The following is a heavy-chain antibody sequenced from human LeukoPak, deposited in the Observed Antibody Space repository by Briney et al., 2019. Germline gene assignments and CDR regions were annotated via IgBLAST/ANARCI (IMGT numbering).Heavy chain of an antibody. CDR2: ISWNSGSI. J-gene: IGHJ4*02. V-gene: IGHV3-9*01. CDR1: GFTFDDYA. CDR3: AKVFYDSDGFYYFGF. Sequence: PGGSLRLSCAASGFTFDDYAMHWVRQAPGKGLEWVSGISWNSGSIGYADSVKGRFTISRDNAKNSLYLQMNSLRPEDTALYYCAKVFYDSDGFYYFGFWGQGTLVTVSS. D-gene: IGHD3-22*01.